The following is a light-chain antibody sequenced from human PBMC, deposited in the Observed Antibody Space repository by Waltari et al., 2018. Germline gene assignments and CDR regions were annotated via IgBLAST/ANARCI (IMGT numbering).Light chain of an antibody. CDR3: SSYTSSSTPLV. J-gene: IGLJ2*01. CDR1: SSDVGAYNY. CDR2: DVT. V-gene: IGLV2-14*03. Sequence: QSALTPPASVSGSPGQSILISCTGTSSDVGAYNYVSWYQQHPGQAPKLRIYDVTSRPSGVSNRCSGSKSGNTASLTISGLQAEDEADYYCSSYTSSSTPLVFGGGTKLTVL.